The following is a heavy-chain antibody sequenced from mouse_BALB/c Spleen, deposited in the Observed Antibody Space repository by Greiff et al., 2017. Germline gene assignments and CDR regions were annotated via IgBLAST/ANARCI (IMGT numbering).Heavy chain of an antibody. Sequence: EVQLQESGGGLVQPGGSMKLSCVASGFTFSSYWMSWVRQSPEKGLEWVAEIRLKSDNYATHYAESVKGKFTISRDDSKSRLYLQMNSLRAEDTGIYYCSLGYGNSYAMDYWGQGTSVTVSS. CDR2: IRLKSDNYAT. V-gene: IGHV6-6*02. D-gene: IGHD2-10*02. CDR3: SLGYGNSYAMDY. CDR1: GFTFSSYW. J-gene: IGHJ4*01.